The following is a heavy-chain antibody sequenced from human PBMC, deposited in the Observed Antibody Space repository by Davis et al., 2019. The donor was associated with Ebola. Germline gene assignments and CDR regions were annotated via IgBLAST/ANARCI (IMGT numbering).Heavy chain of an antibody. CDR3: ARIRPRWYYDFWSGSKWFDP. CDR1: GGSFSGYS. D-gene: IGHD3-3*01. V-gene: IGHV4-34*12. CDR2: IIHSGIT. J-gene: IGHJ5*02. Sequence: SETLSLTCAVYGGSFSGYSWTWIRQPPGKGLEWIREIIHSGITNYNPSLKSRVTISVDTSKNQFSLKLSSVTAADTAVYYCARIRPRWYYDFWSGSKWFDPWGQGTLVTVSS.